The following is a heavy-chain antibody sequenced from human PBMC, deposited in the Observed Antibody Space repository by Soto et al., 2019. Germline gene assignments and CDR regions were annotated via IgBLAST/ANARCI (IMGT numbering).Heavy chain of an antibody. CDR3: AREGGFQQLWL. CDR1: GFTFSSYS. V-gene: IGHV3-21*01. D-gene: IGHD6-13*01. Sequence: EVQLVESGGGLVKPGWSLRLSCAASGFTFSSYSMNWVRQAPGNGLEWVSSIRSSSSYIDYADSVKGRFTISSDNAKNSLYLQMNSLRAEDTAVYYCAREGGFQQLWLWCQGTLVSVSS. J-gene: IGHJ1*01. CDR2: IRSSSSYI.